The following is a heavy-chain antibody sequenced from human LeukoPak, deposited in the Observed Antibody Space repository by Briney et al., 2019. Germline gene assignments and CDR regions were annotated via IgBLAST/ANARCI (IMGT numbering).Heavy chain of an antibody. CDR1: GGTFSSYA. CDR2: IIPIFGTA. CDR3: ARAEGYCRSTSCLGAAAGPDLLPDY. Sequence: SVKVSCKASGGTFSSYAISWVRQAPGQGLEWMGGIIPIFGTANYAQKFQGRVTITADESTSTAYMELSSLRSEDTAVYYCARAEGYCRSTSCLGAAAGPDLLPDYWGQGTLVTVSS. J-gene: IGHJ4*02. V-gene: IGHV1-69*01. D-gene: IGHD2-2*01.